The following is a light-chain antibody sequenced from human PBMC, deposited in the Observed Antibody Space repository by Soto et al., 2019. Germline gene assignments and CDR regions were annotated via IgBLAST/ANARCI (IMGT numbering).Light chain of an antibody. J-gene: IGKJ4*01. CDR1: QSISSY. Sequence: DIQMTQSPSSLFASVGDRVTITSRASQSISSYLNWYQQKPGKPPKILIYAASSLQSGVPSRFSGSGSGTDFTLTISSLQPEDFETYYCQQSYSTPLTFGGGTKVDIK. CDR3: QQSYSTPLT. CDR2: AAS. V-gene: IGKV1-39*01.